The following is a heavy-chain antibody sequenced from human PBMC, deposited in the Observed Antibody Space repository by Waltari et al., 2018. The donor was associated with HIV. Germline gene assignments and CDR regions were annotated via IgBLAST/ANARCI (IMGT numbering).Heavy chain of an antibody. D-gene: IGHD2-21*02. J-gene: IGHJ4*02. CDR2: IWYDGSNK. CDR1: GFTFSSYG. CDR3: AREDLLYCGGDCYPGDY. V-gene: IGHV3-33*01. Sequence: QVQLVESGGGVVQPGRSLRLSCAASGFTFSSYGMPWVRQAPGKGLGWVAVIWYDGSNKYYADSVKGRFTISRDNSKNTLYLQMNSLRAEDTAVYYCAREDLLYCGGDCYPGDYWGQGTLVTVSS.